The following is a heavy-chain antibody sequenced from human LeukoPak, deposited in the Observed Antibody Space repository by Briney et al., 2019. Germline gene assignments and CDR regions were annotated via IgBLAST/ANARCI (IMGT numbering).Heavy chain of an antibody. CDR1: GGSFSGYY. CDR3: VAAAEGDAFDI. D-gene: IGHD6-13*01. V-gene: IGHV4-34*01. Sequence: SETLSLTCAVYGGSFSGYYWSWIRQPPGKGLEWIGEINHSGSTNYNPSLKSRVTMSVDTSKNQFSLKLSSVTAADTAVYYCVAAAEGDAFDIWGQGTMVTVSS. J-gene: IGHJ3*02. CDR2: INHSGST.